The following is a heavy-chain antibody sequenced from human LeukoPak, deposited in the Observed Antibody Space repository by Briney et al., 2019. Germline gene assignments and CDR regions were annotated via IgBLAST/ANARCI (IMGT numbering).Heavy chain of an antibody. J-gene: IGHJ6*03. CDR1: GATFSSYA. D-gene: IGHD5-18*01. CDR2: IIPIFGTA. CDR3: ARDVYSYGPRGYYYYYMDV. Sequence: SVKVSCKGSGATFSSYAISWVRQAPGQGLEWMGGIIPIFGTANYAQKFQGRVTITADESTSTAYMELSSLRSEDTAVYYCARDVYSYGPRGYYYYYMDVWGKGTTVTVS. V-gene: IGHV1-69*01.